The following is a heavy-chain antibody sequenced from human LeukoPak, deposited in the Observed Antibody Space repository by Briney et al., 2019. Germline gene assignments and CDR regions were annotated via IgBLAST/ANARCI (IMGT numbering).Heavy chain of an antibody. CDR2: INPNSGGT. J-gene: IGHJ6*02. V-gene: IGHV1-2*06. D-gene: IGHD3-3*01. CDR3: ARSYDFWSGYYTEYYYYYGMDV. Sequence: GASVKVSCKASGYTFTSYDINWVRQAPGQGLEWMGRINPNSGGTNYAQKFQGRVTMTRDTSISTAYMELSRLRSDDTAVYYCARSYDFWSGYYTEYYYYYGMDVWGQGTTVTVSS. CDR1: GYTFTSYD.